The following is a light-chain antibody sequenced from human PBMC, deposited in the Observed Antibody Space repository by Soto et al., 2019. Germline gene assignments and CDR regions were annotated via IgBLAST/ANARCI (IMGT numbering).Light chain of an antibody. J-gene: IGLJ1*01. CDR2: VVD. V-gene: IGLV2-14*01. CDR1: SSDVGGYNY. CDR3: HSYSSSSTFV. Sequence: QSVLTQPASVSGSPGQSITISCTGTSSDVGGYNYVSWYQQHPGKAPKLMMYVVDNRPSGVSNRFSGSKSGNTASLTISGLQSEDEAEYYCHSYSSSSTFVFGTGTKLTVL.